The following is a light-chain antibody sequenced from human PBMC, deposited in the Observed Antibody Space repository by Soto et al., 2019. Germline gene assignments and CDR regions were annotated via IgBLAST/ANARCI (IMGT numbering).Light chain of an antibody. CDR1: SSDVGGYNY. J-gene: IGLJ1*01. CDR3: SSYTSSTTYV. CDR2: EVN. Sequence: QSVLTQPASVSGSPGQSITISCTGTSSDVGGYNYVSWYQQYPGKAPKLIVYEVNNRPSGVSGRFSGSKSGNTASLTISGLLADDEADYYCSSYTSSTTYVFGAVTKLTVL. V-gene: IGLV2-14*01.